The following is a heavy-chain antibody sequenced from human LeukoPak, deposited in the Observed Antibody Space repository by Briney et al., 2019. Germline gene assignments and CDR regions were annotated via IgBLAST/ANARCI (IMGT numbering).Heavy chain of an antibody. D-gene: IGHD4-23*01. CDR3: ARVIGGGNLWALYFDY. J-gene: IGHJ4*02. CDR1: GGSFSGYY. V-gene: IGHV4-34*01. Sequence: SETLSPTCAVYGGSFSGYYWSWIRQPPGKGLEWIGEINHSGSTNYNPSLKSRVTISVDTSKNQFSLKLSSVTAADTAVYYCARVIGGGNLWALYFDYWGQGTLVIVSS. CDR2: INHSGST.